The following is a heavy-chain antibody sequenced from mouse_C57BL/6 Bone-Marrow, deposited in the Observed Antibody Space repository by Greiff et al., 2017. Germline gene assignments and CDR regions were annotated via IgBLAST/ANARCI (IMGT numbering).Heavy chain of an antibody. J-gene: IGHJ3*01. D-gene: IGHD3-2*02. CDR3: ARSGTAQAAWFAY. CDR1: GYTFTSYW. V-gene: IGHV1-64*01. CDR2: IHPNSGST. Sequence: QVQLQQPGAELVKPGASVKLSCKASGYTFTSYWMHWVKQRPGQGLEWIGMIHPNSGSTNYNEKFKSKATLTVAKSSSTAYMQLSSLTSEDSAVYYCARSGTAQAAWFAYWGQGTLVTVSA.